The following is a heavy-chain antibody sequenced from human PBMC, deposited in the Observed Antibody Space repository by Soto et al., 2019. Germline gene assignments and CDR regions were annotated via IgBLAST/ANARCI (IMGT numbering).Heavy chain of an antibody. J-gene: IGHJ4*02. Sequence: EVHLVESGGGLVQPGRSLRLSCGASGFTFDSYAMHWVRQTPGKGLEWVSSINWNGEKIGYADSVEGRFTISRDNAKNSLYLQMNSFIPEDTALYYCARGYCSSTNCFLDNWGQGTLVTVSS. CDR1: GFTFDSYA. V-gene: IGHV3-9*01. D-gene: IGHD2-2*01. CDR2: INWNGEKI. CDR3: ARGYCSSTNCFLDN.